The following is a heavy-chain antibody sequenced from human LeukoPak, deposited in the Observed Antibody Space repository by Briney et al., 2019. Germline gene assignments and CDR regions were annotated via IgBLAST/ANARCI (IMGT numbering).Heavy chain of an antibody. J-gene: IGHJ5*02. D-gene: IGHD2-2*01. CDR1: GYTLTELS. CDR2: FDPEDGET. CDR3: ARGYCSSTSCYLNWFDP. V-gene: IGHV1-24*01. Sequence: ASVKVSCKVSGYTLTELSMHWVRQAPGKGLEWMGGFDPEDGETIYAQKFQGRVTMTEDTSTDTAYMELSSLRSEDTAVYYCARGYCSSTSCYLNWFDPWGQGTLVTVSS.